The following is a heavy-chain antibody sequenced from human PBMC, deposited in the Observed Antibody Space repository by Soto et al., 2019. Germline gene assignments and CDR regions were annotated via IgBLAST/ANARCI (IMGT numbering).Heavy chain of an antibody. Sequence: QVQLQESGPGLVKPSQTLSLTCTVSGGSITSGDYYWSWIRQPPGKGLEWIGNIYYSGSTSYNPSLQSRLTISRDTSENQFSLRLSSLTAADTAVYYCARDRYYGSGTYYNFYYGMDVWGQGTTVTVSS. V-gene: IGHV4-30-4*01. CDR2: IYYSGST. J-gene: IGHJ6*02. CDR3: ARDRYYGSGTYYNFYYGMDV. CDR1: GGSITSGDYY. D-gene: IGHD3-10*01.